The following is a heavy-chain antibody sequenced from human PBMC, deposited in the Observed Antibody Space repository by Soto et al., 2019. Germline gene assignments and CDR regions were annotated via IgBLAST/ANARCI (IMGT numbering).Heavy chain of an antibody. Sequence: QPGEALRLSFEASGFTFSSYALSGSRQAPGKGLEWVSAIIRSVDATYYGDSVKGRFIVSRDISKNTLHLQMNSLRADDTAVYYCAKVTADYFHSSGPFDYWGQGP. D-gene: IGHD3-22*01. V-gene: IGHV3-23*01. J-gene: IGHJ4*02. CDR3: AKVTADYFHSSGPFDY. CDR1: GFTFSSYA. CDR2: IIRSVDAT.